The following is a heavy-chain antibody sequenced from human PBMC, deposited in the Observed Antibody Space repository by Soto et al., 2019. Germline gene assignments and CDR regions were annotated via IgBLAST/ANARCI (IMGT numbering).Heavy chain of an antibody. Sequence: GGSLRLSCAACGFTFSNHWIHWVRQSPGKGLVWVSRINDDGSDTAYADSVRGRFYISRDNRKDTLYLQVSSLRADDTAVYYFVSNVRSGRWRSCGQGTLITVSS. CDR1: GFTFSNHW. J-gene: IGHJ5*02. CDR2: INDDGSDT. V-gene: IGHV3-74*01. CDR3: VSNVRSGRWRS. D-gene: IGHD2-15*01.